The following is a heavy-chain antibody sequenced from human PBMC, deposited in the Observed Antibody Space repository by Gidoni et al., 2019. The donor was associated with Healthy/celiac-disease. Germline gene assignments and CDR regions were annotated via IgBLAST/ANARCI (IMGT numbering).Heavy chain of an antibody. CDR2: IAWDDDK. J-gene: IGHJ3*02. D-gene: IGHD3-10*01. CDR3: ARIPSYKGAFDI. V-gene: IGHV2-70*15. CDR1: GFSLSTSGMC. Sequence: QVTLRESGPALVKPTQTLTLTCTFSGFSLSTSGMCVSWIRQPPGKDLEWLARIAWDDDKYYSTSLKTRLTISKDTSKNQVVLTMTNMDPVDTATYYCARIPSYKGAFDIWGQGTMVTVSS.